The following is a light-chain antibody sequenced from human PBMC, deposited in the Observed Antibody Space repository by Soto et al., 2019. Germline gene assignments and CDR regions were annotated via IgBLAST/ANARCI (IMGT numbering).Light chain of an antibody. CDR1: SSDIGAYNY. CDR3: SSFTSSSTYV. Sequence: QSALTQPASVSGSPGQSIAISCTGTSSDIGAYNYVSWYQQYPAKAPKLMIYDVSNRPSGVSDRFSGSKSGNTASLTISGLQAEDEAEYYCSSFTSSSTYVFGTATKLTVL. CDR2: DVS. J-gene: IGLJ1*01. V-gene: IGLV2-14*01.